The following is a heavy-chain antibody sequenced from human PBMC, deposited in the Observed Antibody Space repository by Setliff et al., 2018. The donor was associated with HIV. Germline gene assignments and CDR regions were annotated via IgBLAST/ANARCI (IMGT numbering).Heavy chain of an antibody. CDR3: ATGGDSSSWYWGRWFDP. CDR1: GASLSGDY. V-gene: IGHV4-34*01. D-gene: IGHD6-13*01. CDR2: VTHSRRT. J-gene: IGHJ5*02. Sequence: SETLSLTCAVYGASLSGDYWSWIRQPPGKGLEWIGEVTHSRRTNYNPSLQNRVTISVDTSENQFSLRPNSVTAADTAVYYCATGGDSSSWYWGRWFDPWGQGTLVTSPQ.